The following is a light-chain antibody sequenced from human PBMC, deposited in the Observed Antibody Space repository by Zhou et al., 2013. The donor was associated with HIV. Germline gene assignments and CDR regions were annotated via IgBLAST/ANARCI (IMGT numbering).Light chain of an antibody. CDR3: QQRTNWLGVT. V-gene: IGKV3D-20*02. Sequence: EVVMTQSPSTLSVSPGERVTLSCRASQSVSSSFLAWYQQKPGQAPRLLIYDASKRATGIPARFSGSGSGTDFTLTISSLEPEDFAIYYCQQRTNWLGVTFGQGTRLEIK. CDR1: QSVSSSF. CDR2: DAS. J-gene: IGKJ5*01.